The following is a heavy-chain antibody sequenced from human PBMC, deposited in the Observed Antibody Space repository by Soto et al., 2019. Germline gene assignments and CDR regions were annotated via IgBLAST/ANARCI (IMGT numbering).Heavy chain of an antibody. V-gene: IGHV4-59*01. CDR2: IYYSGST. J-gene: IGHJ5*02. Sequence: QVQLQESGPGLVKPSETLSLTCTVSGGSISSYYWSWIRQPPGKGLEWIGYIYYSGSTNYNPSLKSRVTISVDTSKNQCSLTLSSVTAADTAVYYCARPHGGSSGWDNWFDPWGQGTLVTVSS. D-gene: IGHD6-25*01. CDR1: GGSISSYY. CDR3: ARPHGGSSGWDNWFDP.